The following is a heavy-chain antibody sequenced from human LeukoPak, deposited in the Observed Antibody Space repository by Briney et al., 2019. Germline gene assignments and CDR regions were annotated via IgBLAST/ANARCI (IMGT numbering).Heavy chain of an antibody. CDR1: GYTFTGYY. J-gene: IGHJ4*02. V-gene: IGHV1-2*06. Sequence: GASVKVSCKASGYTFTGYYMHWVRQAPGQGLEWMGRINPNSGGTNYAQKFQGRVTMTEDTSTDTAYMELSSLRSEDTAVYYCATAGDFWSGLDYWGQGTLVTVSS. CDR2: INPNSGGT. D-gene: IGHD3-3*01. CDR3: ATAGDFWSGLDY.